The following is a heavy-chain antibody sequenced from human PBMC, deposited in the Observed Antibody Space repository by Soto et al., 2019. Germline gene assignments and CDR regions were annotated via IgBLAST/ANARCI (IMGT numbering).Heavy chain of an antibody. V-gene: IGHV3-72*01. Sequence: PGGSLRLSCAASGFTLSDHYMDWVRQAPGKGLEWVGRTRNKANSYTTEYAASVKGRFTISRDDSENSLRLQMNSLKTDDTAVYYCTRGAGEHQKLEGYYYGLDVWGLGTTVTVSS. D-gene: IGHD7-27*01. CDR3: TRGAGEHQKLEGYYYGLDV. CDR2: TRNKANSYTT. CDR1: GFTLSDHY. J-gene: IGHJ6*02.